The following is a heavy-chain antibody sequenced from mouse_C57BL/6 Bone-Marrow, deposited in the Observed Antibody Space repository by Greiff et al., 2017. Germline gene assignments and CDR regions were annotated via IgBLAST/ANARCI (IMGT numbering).Heavy chain of an antibody. J-gene: IGHJ4*01. Sequence: VQLQQSGPELVRPGASVKISCKAPGYTFTSHWMQWVRQRPGQGLEWIGEIFPGSGSTYYNEKFKGKATLTVHTSSSTAYMQRSSLTTEDSAVDCCARDSSGCLYSMDYWGQGTSVTVSS. CDR3: ARDSSGCLYSMDY. CDR2: IFPGSGST. D-gene: IGHD3-2*01. V-gene: IGHV1-56*01. CDR1: GYTFTSHW.